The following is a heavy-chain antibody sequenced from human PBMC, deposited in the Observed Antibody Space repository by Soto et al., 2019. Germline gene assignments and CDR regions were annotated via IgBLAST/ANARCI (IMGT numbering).Heavy chain of an antibody. J-gene: IGHJ4*02. Sequence: EVQLVESGGGLVKPGGSLRLSCAASGFTFSRYIMNWVRQAPGKGLEWVSSISSSSSYIYYADSVKGRFTISRDNAKNSLYLQMNSLRAEDTAVYYCAREMTTVTTGGNWGQGTLVTVSS. CDR2: ISSSSSYI. V-gene: IGHV3-21*01. D-gene: IGHD4-17*01. CDR3: AREMTTVTTGGN. CDR1: GFTFSRYI.